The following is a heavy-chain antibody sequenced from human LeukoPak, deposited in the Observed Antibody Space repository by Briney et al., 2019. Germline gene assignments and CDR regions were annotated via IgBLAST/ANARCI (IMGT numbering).Heavy chain of an antibody. V-gene: IGHV4-34*01. D-gene: IGHD3-22*01. J-gene: IGHJ5*02. Sequence: SETLSLTCAVYGGSFSGYYWSWIRQPPGKGLEWIGEINHSGSTNYNPSLKSRVTISVDTSKNQFSLKLSSVTAADTAVYYCARVVTEYYYNSSGSSVDPWGQGTLVTVSS. CDR3: ARVVTEYYYNSSGSSVDP. CDR2: INHSGST. CDR1: GGSFSGYY.